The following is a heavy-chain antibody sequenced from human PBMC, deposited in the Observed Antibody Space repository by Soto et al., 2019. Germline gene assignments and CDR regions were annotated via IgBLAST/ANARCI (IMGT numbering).Heavy chain of an antibody. CDR3: ARELPQRQGRNMDV. J-gene: IGHJ6*02. CDR2: INQRVSL. V-gene: IGHV4-31*03. Sequence: SETLSLTCTVTGGSMTSGDQYCPWIRDRPGEGLEWFGYINQRVSLYYNPSLKSRVSMSVDTSKNPFSLNLGCVTAADTAVYYCARELPQRQGRNMDVWAQATTVTASS. D-gene: IGHD1-1*01. CDR1: GGSMTSGDQY.